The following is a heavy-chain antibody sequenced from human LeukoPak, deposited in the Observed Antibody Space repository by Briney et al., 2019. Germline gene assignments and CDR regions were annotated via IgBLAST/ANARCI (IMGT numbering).Heavy chain of an antibody. J-gene: IGHJ4*02. V-gene: IGHV4-4*02. Sequence: PSETLSLTCAVSDGSISSSNWWSWVRQPPGKGLEWIGEIYHSGSTNYNPSLKSRVTISVDKSKNQFSLKLSSVTAADTAVYYCARLGSSWYWQFDYWGRGTLVTVSS. CDR2: IYHSGST. CDR3: ARLGSSWYWQFDY. CDR1: DGSISSSNW. D-gene: IGHD6-13*01.